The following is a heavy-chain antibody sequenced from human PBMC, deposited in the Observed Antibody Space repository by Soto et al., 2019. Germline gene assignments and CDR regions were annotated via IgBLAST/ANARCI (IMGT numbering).Heavy chain of an antibody. CDR2: IYYSGST. D-gene: IGHD2-8*01. CDR3: ARAPRMLYYFDY. CDR1: GGSISSGGYY. V-gene: IGHV4-31*03. J-gene: IGHJ4*02. Sequence: QVQLQESGPGLVKPSQTLSLTCTVSGGSISSGGYYWSWIRQHPGKGLEWIGYIYYSGSTYYNPSLKSRVNVAVDTAKNQCSLKLSSVTAADTAVYYCARAPRMLYYFDYWGQGTLVTVSS.